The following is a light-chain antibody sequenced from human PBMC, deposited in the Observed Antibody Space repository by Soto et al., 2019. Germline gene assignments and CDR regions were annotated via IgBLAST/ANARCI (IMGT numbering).Light chain of an antibody. CDR3: CSYAGTYSYV. V-gene: IGLV2-11*01. Sequence: QSVLTQPRSVSGSPGQSVTFSCTGTSNDVGGYDYVSWYQQHPGKAPKLIIYDVSKRPSGVPDRFSGSKSGNTASLTISGLQAEDEADYYCCSYAGTYSYVFGTGTKVTVL. J-gene: IGLJ1*01. CDR2: DVS. CDR1: SNDVGGYDY.